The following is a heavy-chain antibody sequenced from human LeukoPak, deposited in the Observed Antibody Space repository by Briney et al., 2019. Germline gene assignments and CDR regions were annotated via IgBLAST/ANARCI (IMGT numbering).Heavy chain of an antibody. Sequence: PGGSLRLSCAASGFTISANFMSWVRQAPGKGLEWVSLMYSVGSTFYADCVKGRFTISGDPSKHSLDFKLDCMRGDDTAVYYFARDLSGYSYGIGGDLWGQGTLVTVSS. CDR3: ARDLSGYSYGIGGDL. CDR2: MYSVGST. D-gene: IGHD5-18*01. V-gene: IGHV3-66*01. CDR1: GFTISANF. J-gene: IGHJ4*02.